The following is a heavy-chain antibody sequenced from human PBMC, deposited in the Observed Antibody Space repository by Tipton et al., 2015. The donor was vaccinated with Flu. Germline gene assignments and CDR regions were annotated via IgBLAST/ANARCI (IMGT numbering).Heavy chain of an antibody. CDR1: GDSISSDFY. D-gene: IGHD4-11*01. CDR2: VSRTGST. Sequence: LRLSCAVSGDSISSDFYWAWIRQFPGKGLEWIGTVSRTGSTIYNPSLKSRVTISIDTSKNQFSLNMRSVTAADMAVYYCARRDCSNYVSDPKSWFDPWGQGTLVAVSS. CDR3: ARRDCSNYVSDPKSWFDP. J-gene: IGHJ5*02. V-gene: IGHV4-38-2*01.